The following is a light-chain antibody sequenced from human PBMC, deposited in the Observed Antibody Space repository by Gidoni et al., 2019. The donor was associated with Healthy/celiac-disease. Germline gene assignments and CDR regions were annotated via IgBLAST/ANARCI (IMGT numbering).Light chain of an antibody. CDR2: LGS. CDR1: QSLLHSNGYNY. CDR3: MQALHTPFT. Sequence: DIVMTQSPLYLPVTPGEPASISCRSSQSLLHSNGYNYLDWYLQKPGQSPQLLIYLGSNRASGVPDRFSGSGSGTDFTLKISRVDAEDVGVYYCMQALHTPFTFXXXTQLEIK. V-gene: IGKV2-28*01. J-gene: IGKJ5*01.